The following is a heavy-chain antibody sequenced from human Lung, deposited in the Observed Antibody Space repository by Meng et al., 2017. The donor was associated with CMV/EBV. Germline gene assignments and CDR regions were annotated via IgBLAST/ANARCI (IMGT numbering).Heavy chain of an antibody. Sequence: SXTXSLXCGAYGGSFSGHYRSWILQSPGKGLGWMGDIYYTGVTNYHPSLTSRVTISLDTSKMQFSLMLTSVAAADTAVYYCATSPVGPAGFDYWGQGVLVNVSS. J-gene: IGHJ4*02. CDR2: IYYTGVT. CDR3: ATSPVGPAGFDY. CDR1: GGSFSGHY. D-gene: IGHD1-26*01. V-gene: IGHV4-34*01.